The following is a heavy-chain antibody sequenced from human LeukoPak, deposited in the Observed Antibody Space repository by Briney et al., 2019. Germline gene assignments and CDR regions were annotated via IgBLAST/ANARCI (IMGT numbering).Heavy chain of an antibody. V-gene: IGHV1-2*02. J-gene: IGHJ4*02. CDR1: GYTFTGYY. CDR3: ARAGSGWYSAVVY. CDR2: INPNSGGT. Sequence: ASVKVSCKASGYTFTGYYMHWVRQAPGQGFEWIGWINPNSGGTNYAQKFQGKVTMTRDTSISTAYMELSRLRSDDTAVYYCARAGSGWYSAVVYWGQGTLVTVSS. D-gene: IGHD6-19*01.